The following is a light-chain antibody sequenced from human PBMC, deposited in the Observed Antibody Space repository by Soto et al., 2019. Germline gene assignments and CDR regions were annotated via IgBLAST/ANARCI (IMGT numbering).Light chain of an antibody. CDR3: SSYTSSSTDV. V-gene: IGLV2-14*01. J-gene: IGLJ1*01. Sequence: QSVLTQPASVSGSPGQSITISCTGTSSDVGGYYSVSWYQQHPGKAPKLMIYDVTNRPSGVSNLFSGSKSGNTASLTISGLQAEDEADYYCSSYTSSSTDVFGTGTKLTVL. CDR1: SSDVGGYYS. CDR2: DVT.